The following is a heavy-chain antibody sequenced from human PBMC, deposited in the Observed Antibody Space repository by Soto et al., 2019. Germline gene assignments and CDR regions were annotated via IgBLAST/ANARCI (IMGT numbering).Heavy chain of an antibody. V-gene: IGHV3-23*01. Sequence: EVQLLESGGGLVQPGGSLRLSCAASGFTFSSYAMSWVHQAPGKGLEWVSGISDSGGSTYYADSVNGRFTISRDNSKDSLYLQMNSLRAADTAVDDCANCCCGTCYSRINYWGQGNRVTVSS. CDR1: GFTFSSYA. CDR3: ANCCCGTCYSRINY. D-gene: IGHD2-15*01. CDR2: ISDSGGST. J-gene: IGHJ4*02.